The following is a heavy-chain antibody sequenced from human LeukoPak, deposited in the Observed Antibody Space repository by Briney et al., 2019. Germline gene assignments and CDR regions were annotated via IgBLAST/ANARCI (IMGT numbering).Heavy chain of an antibody. V-gene: IGHV4-38-2*02. J-gene: IGHJ4*02. CDR3: ARVCSSGRCLDY. CDR1: GYSISSGYY. D-gene: IGHD2-15*01. CDR2: INHSGST. Sequence: SETLSLTCTVSGYSISSGYYWAWMRQPPGKGLEWIGSINHSGSTYYNPSLKSRVTVSVDTSKNQVSLRLSSVTAADTAVYYCARVCSSGRCLDYWSQGTLVAVSS.